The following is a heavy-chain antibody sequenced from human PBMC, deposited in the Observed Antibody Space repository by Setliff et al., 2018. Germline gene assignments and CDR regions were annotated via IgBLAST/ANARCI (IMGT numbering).Heavy chain of an antibody. CDR3: ARAYYYDSSGYYFGY. J-gene: IGHJ4*02. CDR1: GTSISRYY. V-gene: IGHV4-59*01. CDR2: VYYTGGT. Sequence: SETLSLTCTVSGTSISRYYWSWIRQSPGKGLEWIGYVYYTGGTNYNPSLKSRVTMSIDTSKKQFSLKLSSVTAADTAVYYCARAYYYDSSGYYFGYWGQGTLVTVSS. D-gene: IGHD3-22*01.